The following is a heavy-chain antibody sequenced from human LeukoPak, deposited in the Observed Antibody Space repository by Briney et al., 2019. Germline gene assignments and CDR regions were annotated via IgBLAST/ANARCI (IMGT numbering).Heavy chain of an antibody. D-gene: IGHD6-13*01. CDR3: AKAKTAAGSDY. V-gene: IGHV3-23*01. CDR2: ISGSGGST. J-gene: IGHJ4*02. Sequence: GGSLRLSCAASGFTLSSYAMSWVRQAPGKGLEWVSAISGSGGSTYYADSVKGRFTISRDNAKNTLYLQMNSLRAEDTAVYFCAKAKTAAGSDYWGQGTLVTVSS. CDR1: GFTLSSYA.